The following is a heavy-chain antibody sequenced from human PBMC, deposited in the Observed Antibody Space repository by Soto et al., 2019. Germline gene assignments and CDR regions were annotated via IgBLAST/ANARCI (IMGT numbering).Heavy chain of an antibody. CDR1: GYTFSSYG. D-gene: IGHD6-6*01. CDR3: ARTIAARAYYYGMAV. V-gene: IGHV1-18*01. J-gene: IGHJ6*02. Sequence: ASVKVSCKASGYTFSSYGISWVRQAPGQGLEWMGWISAYNGNTNYAQKLQGRVTMTTDTSTSTAYMELRSLRSDDTAVYYCARTIAARAYYYGMAVWGQGTKVTVSS. CDR2: ISAYNGNT.